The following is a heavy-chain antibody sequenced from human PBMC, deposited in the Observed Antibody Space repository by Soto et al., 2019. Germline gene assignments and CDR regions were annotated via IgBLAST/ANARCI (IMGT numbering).Heavy chain of an antibody. CDR3: AGDPSIVGATGGDHFDY. CDR2: ISYDGSNK. Sequence: GGSLRLSCAASGFTFSSYAMHWVRQAPGKGLERVAVISYDGSNKYYADSVKGRFTISRDNSKNTLYLQMNSLRAEDTAVYYCAGDPSIVGATGGDHFDYWGQGTLVTVS. D-gene: IGHD1-26*01. CDR1: GFTFSSYA. V-gene: IGHV3-30-3*01. J-gene: IGHJ4*02.